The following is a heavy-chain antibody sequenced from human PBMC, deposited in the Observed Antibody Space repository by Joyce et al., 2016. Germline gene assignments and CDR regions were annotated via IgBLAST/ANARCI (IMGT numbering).Heavy chain of an antibody. CDR2: IYHNEST. V-gene: IGHV4-30-2*01. Sequence: QLQLQESGSGLVKPSQTLSLTCAVSGASVSSGGYSWSWIRQPPGEGLEWIGYIYHNESTYYNPSLKSRVTISVDRSKNQFSLKLASVTAADTAVYYCASGFNFKGRSFFDYWGQGALVTVSS. D-gene: IGHD3-10*01. J-gene: IGHJ4*02. CDR3: ASGFNFKGRSFFDY. CDR1: GASVSSGGYS.